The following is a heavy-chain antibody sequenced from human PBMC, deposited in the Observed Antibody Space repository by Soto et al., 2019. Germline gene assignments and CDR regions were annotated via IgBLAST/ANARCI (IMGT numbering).Heavy chain of an antibody. D-gene: IGHD4-17*01. CDR3: ARGLSGDEIDP. Sequence: QVQLVQSGAEVKKPGASVKVSCKASGYSFTTSYMHWVRQAPGQGLEWMGIINANGGTTNYAQKSQGRVTRTRDTSTSTVYRELSSLRSDDTAVYFCARGLSGDEIDPWGQGTLVTVSS. V-gene: IGHV1-46*03. J-gene: IGHJ5*02. CDR2: INANGGTT. CDR1: GYSFTTSY.